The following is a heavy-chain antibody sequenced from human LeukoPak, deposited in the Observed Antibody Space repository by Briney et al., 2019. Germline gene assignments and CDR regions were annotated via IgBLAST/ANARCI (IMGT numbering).Heavy chain of an antibody. CDR1: GYTFTGYY. CDR3: ARQLDCSITSCYLDY. Sequence: ASVKVSCKASGYTFTGYYMQWVRQAPGQGSEWMGWINPKSGGTNYTQKFQGRVTITRDTSISTAYMELSRLRSDDTAVYYCARQLDCSITSCYLDYWGQGTLVTVSS. CDR2: INPKSGGT. J-gene: IGHJ4*02. V-gene: IGHV1-2*02. D-gene: IGHD2-2*01.